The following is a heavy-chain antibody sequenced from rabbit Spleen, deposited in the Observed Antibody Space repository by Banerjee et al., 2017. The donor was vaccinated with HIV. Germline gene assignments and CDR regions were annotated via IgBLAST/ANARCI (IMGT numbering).Heavy chain of an antibody. J-gene: IGHJ6*01. D-gene: IGHD8-1*01. V-gene: IGHV1S40*01. Sequence: QSLEESGGDLVKPEGSLTLTCTASGFSFSSSDYMCWVRQAPGKGLEWISCIAGSSSAFTYSATWAQGRFTCSKTSSTTVTLQMTSLTAADTATYFCARDAGTSFSTYGMDLWGPGTLVTVS. CDR2: IAGSSSAFT. CDR3: ARDAGTSFSTYGMDL. CDR1: GFSFSSSDY.